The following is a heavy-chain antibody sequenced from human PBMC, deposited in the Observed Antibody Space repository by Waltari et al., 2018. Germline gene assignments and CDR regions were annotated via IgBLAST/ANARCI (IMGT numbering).Heavy chain of an antibody. CDR1: GYTFTGYY. V-gene: IGHV1-2*06. CDR3: ARDGITIFGEDYYYMDV. CDR2: INPNSGGT. D-gene: IGHD3-3*01. Sequence: QVQLVQSGAEVKKPGASVKVSCKASGYTFTGYYMHWVRQAPGQGLEWMGRINPNSGGTNYAQKFQGRVTMTRDTSISTAYMELSRLRSDDTAVYYCARDGITIFGEDYYYMDVWGKGTTVTVSS. J-gene: IGHJ6*03.